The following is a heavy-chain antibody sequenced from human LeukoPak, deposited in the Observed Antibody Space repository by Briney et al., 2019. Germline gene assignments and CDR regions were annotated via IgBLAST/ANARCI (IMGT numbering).Heavy chain of an antibody. Sequence: PGGSLRLSCAPSVFTFSSYAMSWVRQAPRKGLEWVSAITVIGGSTYYADSVKGRYTISRNNSKNTLYLQMNSLRAQDTAVYYCANSSYDILTSYYRDGGNAFDIWGQGTMVTVSS. CDR2: ITVIGGST. CDR1: VFTFSSYA. J-gene: IGHJ3*02. CDR3: ANSSYDILTSYYRDGGNAFDI. V-gene: IGHV3-23*01. D-gene: IGHD3-9*01.